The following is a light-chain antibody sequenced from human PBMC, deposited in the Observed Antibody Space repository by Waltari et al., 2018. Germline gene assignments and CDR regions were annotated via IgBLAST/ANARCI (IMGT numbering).Light chain of an antibody. J-gene: IGLJ3*02. CDR2: EVT. Sequence: QSALTQPPSVSGSPGQSVTISCTGTSGDVGSYNRVSWYQQPPGTAPKLIIYEVTNRPSGVPDRFSGAKYGNTASQTISGLQAEDEADYYCTLYTTTSTWVFGGGTRLTVL. CDR1: SGDVGSYNR. CDR3: TLYTTTSTWV. V-gene: IGLV2-18*01.